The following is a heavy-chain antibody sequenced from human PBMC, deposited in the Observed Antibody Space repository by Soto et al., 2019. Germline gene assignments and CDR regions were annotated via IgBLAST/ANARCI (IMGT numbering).Heavy chain of an antibody. Sequence: SVKVSCKASGGTFSSYAISWVRQAPGQGLEWMGWIIPNFGTANYAQKFQGRVTITADKSTSTAYMELRSLRSDDTAVYYCARIAVAKLYYYYYGMDVWGQGTTVTVSS. V-gene: IGHV1-69*06. J-gene: IGHJ6*02. D-gene: IGHD6-19*01. CDR3: ARIAVAKLYYYYYGMDV. CDR2: IIPNFGTA. CDR1: GGTFSSYA.